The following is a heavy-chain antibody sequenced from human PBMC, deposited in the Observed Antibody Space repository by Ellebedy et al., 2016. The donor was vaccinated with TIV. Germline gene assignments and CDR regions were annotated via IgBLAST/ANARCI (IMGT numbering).Heavy chain of an antibody. J-gene: IGHJ6*02. CDR3: ARGALKVRQGQATSSSDYYFGLDV. CDR2: ISYHGSDK. D-gene: IGHD1-26*01. CDR1: GFNFNSYA. V-gene: IGHV3-30*14. Sequence: GESLKISCAASGFNFNSYALHWVRQAPGKGLEWVSPISYHGSDKYYADSVKGRFTISRDNSKNTLFLQMGSLRAEDMAVYYCARGALKVRQGQATSSSDYYFGLDVWGQGTTVTVSS.